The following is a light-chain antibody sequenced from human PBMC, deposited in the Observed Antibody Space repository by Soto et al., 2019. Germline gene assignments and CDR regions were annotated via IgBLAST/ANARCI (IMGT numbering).Light chain of an antibody. Sequence: DIQLTQSPSSVFASVGDTVTITCRASQDINDYLAWFQQKPGKAPESLIFAASRLLGGVPSRFSGRGSGTDFTLTITSLQPEDFATYYCHQYDTYPLTFGGRTKVEI. CDR3: HQYDTYPLT. V-gene: IGKV1-16*01. J-gene: IGKJ4*01. CDR1: QDINDY. CDR2: AAS.